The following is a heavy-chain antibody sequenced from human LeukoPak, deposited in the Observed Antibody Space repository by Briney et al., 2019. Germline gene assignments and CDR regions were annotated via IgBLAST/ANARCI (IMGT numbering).Heavy chain of an antibody. Sequence: SETLSLTCTVSSGSISNYYWSWIRQPPGKGLEWIGYIYYSGSTTYNPSLKSRVTISVDTSKNQFSLKLTSVTAADTAVYYCARLRSDDCFNPWYFDYWGQGTLVTVSS. V-gene: IGHV4-59*01. CDR3: ARLRSDDCFNPWYFDY. CDR1: SGSISNYY. CDR2: IYYSGST. J-gene: IGHJ4*02. D-gene: IGHD2-21*02.